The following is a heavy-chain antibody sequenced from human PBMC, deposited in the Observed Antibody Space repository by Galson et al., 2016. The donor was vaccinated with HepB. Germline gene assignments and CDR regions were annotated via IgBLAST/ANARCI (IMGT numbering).Heavy chain of an antibody. J-gene: IGHJ2*01. V-gene: IGHV3-7*01. CDR3: ARMPPLRVYWYLDL. D-gene: IGHD3-10*01. CDR2: IRDDGSEH. CDR1: EFNISSYW. Sequence: SLRLSCAASEFNISSYWMNWVRQVPGKGLEWVAKIRDDGSEHYSADSVKGRFTISSDDAKNSLFLQMTSLRVEDTAVYFCARMPPLRVYWYLDLWGRGTVVTVSS.